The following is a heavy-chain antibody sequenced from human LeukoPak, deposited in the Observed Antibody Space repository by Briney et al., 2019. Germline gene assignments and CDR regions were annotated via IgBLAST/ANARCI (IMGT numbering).Heavy chain of an antibody. V-gene: IGHV1-8*01. D-gene: IGHD3-16*01. J-gene: IGHJ5*02. CDR3: ARVPRGEDRFAL. CDR2: MNPNSGNT. Sequence: ASVKVSCKASGYTFTSYGINWVRQAPGQGLEWMGWMNPNSGNTGYAQKFQGRVTMTRSTSISTAYMELSSMRTDDTAAYYCARVPRGEDRFALWGQGTLVTVPS. CDR1: GYTFTSYG.